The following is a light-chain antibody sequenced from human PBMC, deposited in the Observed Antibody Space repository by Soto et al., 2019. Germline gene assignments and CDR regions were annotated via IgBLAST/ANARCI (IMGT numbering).Light chain of an antibody. Sequence: DIQMTQSPSSLSASAGDRVTIACRASQGFSNYLAWYQQKPGKVPNLLIYGASTLQSGVPSRFSGSGSGTDLTLTIRSLQPEDVATYFCQTYASAPYTFGHGTKVDIK. CDR1: QGFSNY. J-gene: IGKJ3*01. V-gene: IGKV1-27*01. CDR2: GAS. CDR3: QTYASAPYT.